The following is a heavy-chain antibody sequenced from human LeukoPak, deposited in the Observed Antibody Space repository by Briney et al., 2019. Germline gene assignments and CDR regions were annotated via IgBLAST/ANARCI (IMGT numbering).Heavy chain of an antibody. Sequence: PGGSLRLSCAASGFTFSSYEMNWVRQAPGKGLEWVANIKQDGSEKYYVDSVKGRFTISRDNAKNSLYLQMNNLRAEDTAVYYCARSSGWVFDNWGQGTLVTVSS. CDR1: GFTFSSYE. CDR2: IKQDGSEK. V-gene: IGHV3-7*04. D-gene: IGHD6-19*01. CDR3: ARSSGWVFDN. J-gene: IGHJ4*02.